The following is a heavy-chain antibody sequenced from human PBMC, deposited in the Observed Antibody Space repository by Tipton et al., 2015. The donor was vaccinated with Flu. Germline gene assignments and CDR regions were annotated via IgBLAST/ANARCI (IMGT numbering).Heavy chain of an antibody. CDR1: GASINNYY. CDR3: SSYYIRAFDI. V-gene: IGHV4-59*01. D-gene: IGHD3-10*01. J-gene: IGHJ3*02. CDR2: IYYSGNT. Sequence: LRLSCTVSGASINNYYWSWIRQPPGKGLEWIGYIYYSGNTNYNPSLKSRVTMSLDASKSHFSLKLSSVTAANTAMYYSSSYYIRAFDIWGQGTMVTVSS.